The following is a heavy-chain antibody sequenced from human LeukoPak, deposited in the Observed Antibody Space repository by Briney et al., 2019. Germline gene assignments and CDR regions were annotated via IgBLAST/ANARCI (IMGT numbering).Heavy chain of an antibody. CDR2: ISSSSSTI. D-gene: IGHD3-3*02. J-gene: IGHJ6*02. Sequence: PGGSLRLSCAASGFTFSSYSMNWVRQAPGKGLEWVSYISSSSSTIYYADSVKGRFTISRDNAKNSLYLQMNSLRAEDTAVYYCARDPPTLAFNYYYGMDVWGQGTTVTVSS. V-gene: IGHV3-48*04. CDR1: GFTFSSYS. CDR3: ARDPPTLAFNYYYGMDV.